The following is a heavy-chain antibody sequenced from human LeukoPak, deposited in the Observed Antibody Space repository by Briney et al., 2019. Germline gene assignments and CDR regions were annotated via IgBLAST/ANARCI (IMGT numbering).Heavy chain of an antibody. CDR3: ARLSYSSGWYEEDY. CDR2: IYYSGST. CDR1: GGSISSYY. Sequence: SETLSLTCTVSGGSISSYYWSWIRQPPGKGLEWIGYIYYSGSTNYNPSLKSRVTISVDTSKNQFSLKLSSVTAAGTAVYYCARLSYSSGWYEEDYWGQGTLVTVSS. V-gene: IGHV4-59*08. D-gene: IGHD6-19*01. J-gene: IGHJ4*02.